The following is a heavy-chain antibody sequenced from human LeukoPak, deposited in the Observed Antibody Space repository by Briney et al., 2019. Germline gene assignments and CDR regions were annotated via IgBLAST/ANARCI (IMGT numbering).Heavy chain of an antibody. CDR2: IYYSGST. CDR1: GGSISSYY. Sequence: SQTLSLSCTVSGGSISSYYWSWIRQPPWKGLEWIGYIYYSGSTNYNPSLKSRVTISVDTSKNQFSLKLSSVTAADTAVYYCARQYCSGGSCYSNWFDPWGQGTLVTVSS. J-gene: IGHJ5*02. V-gene: IGHV4-59*08. CDR3: ARQYCSGGSCYSNWFDP. D-gene: IGHD2-15*01.